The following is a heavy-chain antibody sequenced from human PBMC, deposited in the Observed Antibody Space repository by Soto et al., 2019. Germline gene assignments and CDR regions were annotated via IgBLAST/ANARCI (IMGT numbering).Heavy chain of an antibody. Sequence: QVQLQESGPGLVKPSETMSLTCTVSGVSIRNDYWNWVRQSPGKGLEWIGFIYYSGTTKYNPSLQWRVTMSADTSKNQVSLKLTSVTATDTAVYYCARGGGSFSSGWYFDDWGQGTLVTVSS. CDR2: IYYSGTT. J-gene: IGHJ4*02. V-gene: IGHV4-59*08. CDR3: ARGGGSFSSGWYFDD. D-gene: IGHD6-19*01. CDR1: GVSIRNDY.